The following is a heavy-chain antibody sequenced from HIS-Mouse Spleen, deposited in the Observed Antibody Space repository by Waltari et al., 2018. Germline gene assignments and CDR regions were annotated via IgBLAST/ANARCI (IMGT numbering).Heavy chain of an antibody. CDR3: AKASSGWLDY. J-gene: IGHJ4*02. V-gene: IGHV3-30*18. Sequence: QVQLVESGGGVVQPGRSLRLSCAASGFTFSSYGMHWVSQGPGKGMEWVAVLSYDGSNKYYADSVKGRFTISRDNSKNTLYLQMNSLRAEDTAVYYCAKASSGWLDYWGQGTLVTVSS. CDR2: LSYDGSNK. CDR1: GFTFSSYG. D-gene: IGHD6-19*01.